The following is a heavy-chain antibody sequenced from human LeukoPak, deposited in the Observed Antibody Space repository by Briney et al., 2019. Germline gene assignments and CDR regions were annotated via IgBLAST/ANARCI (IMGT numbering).Heavy chain of an antibody. CDR2: VHAGGSP. Sequence: PGGSLRPSCAASGFTVSSSYMSWVRQAPGEGLEWVAAVHAGGSPYYADSVKGRFTISRDNSRNTLYLQTNVLRAEDTAVYYCARDDSNGYYYIFWGQGTLVTVSS. CDR3: ARDDSNGYYYIF. J-gene: IGHJ4*02. V-gene: IGHV3-53*01. CDR1: GFTVSSSY. D-gene: IGHD3-22*01.